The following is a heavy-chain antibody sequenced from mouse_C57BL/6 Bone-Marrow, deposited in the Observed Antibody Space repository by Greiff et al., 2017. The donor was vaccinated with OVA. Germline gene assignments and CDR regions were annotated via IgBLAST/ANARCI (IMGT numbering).Heavy chain of an antibody. CDR1: GYTFTDYY. CDR3: AFLRRGYFDV. Sequence: QVQLQQSGAELVRPGASVKLSCKASGYTFTDYYINWVKQRPGQGLEWIARIYPGSGNTDYNEKFKGKATLTAEKSSSTAYMQLSSLTSEDSAVYFCAFLRRGYFDVWGTGTTVTVSS. V-gene: IGHV1-76*01. D-gene: IGHD1-1*01. CDR2: IYPGSGNT. J-gene: IGHJ1*03.